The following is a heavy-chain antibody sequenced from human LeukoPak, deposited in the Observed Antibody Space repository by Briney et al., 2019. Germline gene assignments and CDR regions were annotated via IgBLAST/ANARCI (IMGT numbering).Heavy chain of an antibody. V-gene: IGHV1-24*01. CDR1: GYTLTEVS. CDR3: ATLPGIVDVYYYYYMDV. CDR2: FDPEDGET. Sequence: SVKVSCKVSGYTLTEVSMHWVRQAPGKGLEWMGGFDPEDGETIYAQKFQGRVTMTEDTSTDTAYMELSSLRSEDTAVYYCATLPGIVDVYYYYYMDVWGKGTTVTVSS. J-gene: IGHJ6*03. D-gene: IGHD1-26*01.